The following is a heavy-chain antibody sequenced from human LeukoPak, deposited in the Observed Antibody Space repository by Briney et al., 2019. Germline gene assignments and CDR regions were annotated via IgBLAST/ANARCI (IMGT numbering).Heavy chain of an antibody. CDR2: IYSGGGT. D-gene: IGHD3-10*01. CDR3: ARARGTDP. CDR1: GFTVSSNF. J-gene: IGHJ5*02. Sequence: GGSLRLSCAASGFTVSSNFMSWVRQAPGKGLEWVSLIYSGGGTYYADSVKGRFTISRDNPKNTLYLQMNSLRAEDTAVYYCARARGTDPWGQGTLVTVSS. V-gene: IGHV3-53*01.